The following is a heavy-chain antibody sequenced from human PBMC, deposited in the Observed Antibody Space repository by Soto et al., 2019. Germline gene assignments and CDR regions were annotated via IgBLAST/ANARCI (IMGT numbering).Heavy chain of an antibody. CDR2: IWYDGSNK. CDR1: GFTFSSYG. D-gene: IGHD2-21*01. J-gene: IGHJ4*02. Sequence: QVQLVESGGGVVQPGRSLRLSCAASGFTFSSYGMHWVRQAPGKGLEWVAVIWYDGSNKYYADSVKGRFTISRDNSKNTLYLQMNSLRAEDTAVYYCAREISNVGGDWSAFDYWGQGTLVTVSS. V-gene: IGHV3-33*01. CDR3: AREISNVGGDWSAFDY.